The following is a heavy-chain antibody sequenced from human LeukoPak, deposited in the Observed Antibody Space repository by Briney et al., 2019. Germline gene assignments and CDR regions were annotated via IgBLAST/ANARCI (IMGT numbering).Heavy chain of an antibody. CDR2: ISSDGSTT. CDR1: GFTFSSYW. CDR3: ARFSGRPVPADF. Sequence: GGSLRLSCAASGFTFSSYWMHWVRQAPGKGLVWVSNISSDGSTTNYADSVKGRFTISRDNAKNTLSLQMNSLRAEDTAVYYCARFSGRPVPADFWGQGTLVTVSS. J-gene: IGHJ4*02. V-gene: IGHV3-74*01. D-gene: IGHD1-26*01.